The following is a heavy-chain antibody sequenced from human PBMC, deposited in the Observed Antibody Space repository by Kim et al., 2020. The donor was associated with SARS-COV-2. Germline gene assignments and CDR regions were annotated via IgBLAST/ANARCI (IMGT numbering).Heavy chain of an antibody. Sequence: YAESVKSRITTNPDTSKNPFSLQLNSVTPEDTAVYYCARSTAVAGTGLDYWGQGTLVTVSS. V-gene: IGHV6-1*01. CDR3: ARSTAVAGTGLDY. D-gene: IGHD6-19*01. J-gene: IGHJ4*02.